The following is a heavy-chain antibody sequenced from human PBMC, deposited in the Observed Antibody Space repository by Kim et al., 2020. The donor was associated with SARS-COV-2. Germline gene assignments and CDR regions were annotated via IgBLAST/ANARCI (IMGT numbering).Heavy chain of an antibody. Sequence: GGSLRLSCAGSGFIFKNFAMTWVRQAPGKGLEWVSSISDSGGSTYYADSVKGRFTISRDNSKNTLYLQMSSLRADDTAVYYCASGGGSSAFWYFDDWGQG. CDR2: ISDSGGST. D-gene: IGHD1-26*01. V-gene: IGHV3-23*01. J-gene: IGHJ4*02. CDR3: ASGGGSSAFWYFDD. CDR1: GFIFKNFA.